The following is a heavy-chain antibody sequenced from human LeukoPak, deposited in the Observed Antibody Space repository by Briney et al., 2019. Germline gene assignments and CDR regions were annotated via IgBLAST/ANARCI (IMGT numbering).Heavy chain of an antibody. V-gene: IGHV2-70*04. CDR2: IGWDDYE. Sequence: SGPALVKPTQTLTLTCTFSGFSLSTSGMRVSWIRQPPGKALEWLARIGWDDYEFYRTSLKTRLTISTDTSKNQVVLTMTNMDPVDTASYYCARYGSGLYFDYWGQGTLVTVSS. CDR3: ARYGSGLYFDY. J-gene: IGHJ4*02. D-gene: IGHD3-10*01. CDR1: GFSLSTSGMR.